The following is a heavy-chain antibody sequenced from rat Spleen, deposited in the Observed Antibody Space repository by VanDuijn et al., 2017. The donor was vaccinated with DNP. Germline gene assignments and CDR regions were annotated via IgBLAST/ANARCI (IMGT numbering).Heavy chain of an antibody. Sequence: EVQLVESGGGLVQPGRSMKLSCAASGFTFNNYDMAWVRQAPKKGLEWVASISTGGGNTYYRDSVKGRFTISRDNAKSTLYLQMDMLRSEDTATYYCATSSYFGYDYGFAYWGQGTLVTVSS. V-gene: IGHV5-25*01. D-gene: IGHD1-7*01. J-gene: IGHJ3*01. CDR3: ATSSYFGYDYGFAY. CDR2: ISTGGGNT. CDR1: GFTFNNYD.